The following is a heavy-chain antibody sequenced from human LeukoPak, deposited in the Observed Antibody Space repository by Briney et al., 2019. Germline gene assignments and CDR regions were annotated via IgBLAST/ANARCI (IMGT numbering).Heavy chain of an antibody. D-gene: IGHD6-13*01. CDR3: ARHVTAAAGFDY. CDR1: GGSISSSYY. J-gene: IGHJ4*02. V-gene: IGHV4-39*01. Sequence: SETLSLTCTVSGGSISSSYYWGWIRQPPGKGLEWIGSIYYSGSTYYNPSLKSRVTISIDTSKNQFSLKLSSVTAADTAVYYCARHVTAAAGFDYWGQGTLVTVSS. CDR2: IYYSGST.